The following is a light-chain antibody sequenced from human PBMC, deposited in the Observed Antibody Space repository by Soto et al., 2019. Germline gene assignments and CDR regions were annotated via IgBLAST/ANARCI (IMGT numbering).Light chain of an antibody. CDR1: SSDIGVYDY. Sequence: QSVLTQPASVSGSPGQSITISCTGTSSDIGVYDYVSWYQQRPGKAPKLIIYEVTNRPSGLSNRFSGSKSDNTASLTISGLQAEDEADYYCVSHISVAYRSIYVFGTGTKVTVL. CDR3: VSHISVAYRSIYV. CDR2: EVT. J-gene: IGLJ1*01. V-gene: IGLV2-14*01.